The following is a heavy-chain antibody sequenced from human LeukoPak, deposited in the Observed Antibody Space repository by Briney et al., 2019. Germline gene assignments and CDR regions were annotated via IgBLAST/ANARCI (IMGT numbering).Heavy chain of an antibody. J-gene: IGHJ4*02. D-gene: IGHD3-10*01. CDR2: IYTSGST. Sequence: PSETLSLTCTVSGGSISSYYWSWIRQPAGKGVEWIGRIYTSGSTNYNPSLKSRVTMSVDTSKNQFSLKLSSVTAADTAVYYSARGQYYYGSGSYYFDYWGQGTLVTVSS. V-gene: IGHV4-4*07. CDR3: ARGQYYYGSGSYYFDY. CDR1: GGSISSYY.